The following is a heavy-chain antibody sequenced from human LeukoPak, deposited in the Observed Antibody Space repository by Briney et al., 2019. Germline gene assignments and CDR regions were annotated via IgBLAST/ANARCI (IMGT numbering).Heavy chain of an antibody. D-gene: IGHD2-15*01. CDR2: ISSSSSYI. J-gene: IGHJ6*02. CDR1: GFTFSSYS. V-gene: IGHV3-21*01. Sequence: GGSLRLSCAASGFTFSSYSMTWVRQAPGKGLEWVSSISSSSSYIYYADSVKGRFTISRDNAKNSLYLQMNSLRAEDTAVYYCAKDSGYCGGGNCNRDFYGVDVWGHGTAVTVSS. CDR3: AKDSGYCGGGNCNRDFYGVDV.